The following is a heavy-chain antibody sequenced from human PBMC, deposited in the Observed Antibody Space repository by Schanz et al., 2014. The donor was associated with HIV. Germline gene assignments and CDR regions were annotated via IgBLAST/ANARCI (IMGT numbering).Heavy chain of an antibody. CDR1: GFTFSNYA. CDR2: IWNDGTSK. V-gene: IGHV3-33*01. CDR3: ARDNSGSIDY. J-gene: IGHJ4*02. D-gene: IGHD3-10*01. Sequence: VQLVESGGGLVQPGRSLRLSCAASGFTFSNYAIHWVRQAPGKGLEGVTLIWNDGTSKYYADSVKGRFTISRDASKNALYLQMNSLRAEDTAVYYCARDNSGSIDYWGQGTLVTVSS.